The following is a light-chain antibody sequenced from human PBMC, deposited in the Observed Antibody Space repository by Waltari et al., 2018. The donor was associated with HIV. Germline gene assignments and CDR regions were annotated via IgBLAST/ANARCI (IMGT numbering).Light chain of an antibody. Sequence: DIQMTQSPSSLSASVGDRVTITCRASQSISSYLNWYQQKPGKAPKLLIYAASSLQSGVPSRFSGSGSGTDFTLTISSLQPEDFVTYYCQQTYSFPFTFGPGTKVDMK. V-gene: IGKV1-39*01. J-gene: IGKJ3*01. CDR2: AAS. CDR1: QSISSY. CDR3: QQTYSFPFT.